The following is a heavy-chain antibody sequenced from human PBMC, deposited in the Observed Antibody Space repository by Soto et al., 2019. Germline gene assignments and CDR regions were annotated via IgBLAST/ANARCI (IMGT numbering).Heavy chain of an antibody. CDR3: ARSQHGYCSGGSCQTYYYYVMDV. CDR2: INHTGST. Sequence: PSETLSLTCAVYGGSFSGYYWSWIRQPPGKGLEWIGDINHTGSTNYNPSLKSRVTISVDTSKNQFSLKLSSVTAADTAVYYCARSQHGYCSGGSCQTYYYYVMDVWGQGTTVTVSS. CDR1: GGSFSGYY. D-gene: IGHD2-15*01. V-gene: IGHV4-34*01. J-gene: IGHJ6*02.